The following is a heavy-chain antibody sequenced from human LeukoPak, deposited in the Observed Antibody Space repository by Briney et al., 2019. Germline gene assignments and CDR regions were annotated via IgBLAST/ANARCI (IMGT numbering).Heavy chain of an antibody. CDR1: GGSISSGDYY. D-gene: IGHD6-13*01. CDR2: IYSSGST. J-gene: IGHJ4*02. Sequence: SETLSLTCTVSGGSISSGDYYWSWIRQPPGKGLAWIGYIYSSGSTYYNPSLKSRLTISVDTSKNQFSLKLNSVTAADTAVYYCAREDSSSWFSDYWGQGTLVTVSS. V-gene: IGHV4-30-4*08. CDR3: AREDSSSWFSDY.